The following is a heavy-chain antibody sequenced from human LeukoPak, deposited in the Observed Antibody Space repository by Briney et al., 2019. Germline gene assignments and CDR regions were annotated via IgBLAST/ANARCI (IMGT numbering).Heavy chain of an antibody. D-gene: IGHD4-17*01. CDR3: ARDLSYGDYNFDH. CDR1: GYTFTNYY. J-gene: IGHJ4*02. Sequence: GASVKVSCKASGYTFTNYYIHWVRQAPGQGLEWMGIINPGGRSTSYAQKFQGRVTMTRDTSTSTVYMELSSLRSEDTAVYYCARDLSYGDYNFDHWGQGTLVTVSS. V-gene: IGHV1-46*01. CDR2: INPGGRST.